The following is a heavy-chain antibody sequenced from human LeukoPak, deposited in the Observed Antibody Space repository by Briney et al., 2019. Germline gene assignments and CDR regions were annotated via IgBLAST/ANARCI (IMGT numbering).Heavy chain of an antibody. J-gene: IGHJ4*02. CDR3: ARGQGLNCRGPSCYSGGIRGY. Sequence: PGGSLRLSCAASGFTFSSYSMNWVRQAPGKGLEWVSYISSSGTTINYADSVKGRFTISRDNAKNSVYLQMDSLRAEDTAVYYCARGQGLNCRGPSCYSGGIRGYWGQGTLVTVSS. CDR2: ISSSGTTI. CDR1: GFTFSSYS. D-gene: IGHD2-15*01. V-gene: IGHV3-48*04.